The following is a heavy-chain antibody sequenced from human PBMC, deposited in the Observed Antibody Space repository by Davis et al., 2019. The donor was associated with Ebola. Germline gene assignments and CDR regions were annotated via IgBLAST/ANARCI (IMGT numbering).Heavy chain of an antibody. Sequence: PGGSLRLSCKGSGYSFTSYWIGWVRQMPGKGLEWMEIINPGDSDTRYSPSFQGQVTISADKSVSTAYLQWSSLKASDTARYYCARLLEYSSSSYTFDIWGQGTMVTVSP. CDR3: ARLLEYSSSSYTFDI. V-gene: IGHV5-51*01. J-gene: IGHJ3*02. CDR1: GYSFTSYW. D-gene: IGHD6-6*01. CDR2: INPGDSDT.